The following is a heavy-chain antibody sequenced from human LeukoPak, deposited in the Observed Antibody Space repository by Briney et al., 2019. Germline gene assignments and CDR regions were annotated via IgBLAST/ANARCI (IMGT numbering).Heavy chain of an antibody. CDR1: GYTFTSYG. Sequence: ASVKVSCKASGYTFTSYGISWVRQAPGQGLEWMGWISAYNGNTNYAQKLQGRVTMTTYTSTSTAYMELRSLRSDDTAVYYCARVPPSPTMIVVVSWFDPWGQGTLVTVSS. J-gene: IGHJ5*02. CDR2: ISAYNGNT. CDR3: ARVPPSPTMIVVVSWFDP. V-gene: IGHV1-18*01. D-gene: IGHD3-22*01.